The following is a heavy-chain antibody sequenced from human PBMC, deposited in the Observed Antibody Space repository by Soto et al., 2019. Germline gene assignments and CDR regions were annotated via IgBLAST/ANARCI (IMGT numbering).Heavy chain of an antibody. J-gene: IGHJ4*02. D-gene: IGHD4-17*01. V-gene: IGHV4-59*01. Sequence: PSETLSITCTVSGGSISSYYWSWIRQPPGKGLEWIGYIYYSGSTNYNPSLKSRVTISVDTSKNQFSLKLSSVTAADTAVYYCARDMVHDYGDFFDYWGQGTLVTLS. CDR2: IYYSGST. CDR1: GGSISSYY. CDR3: ARDMVHDYGDFFDY.